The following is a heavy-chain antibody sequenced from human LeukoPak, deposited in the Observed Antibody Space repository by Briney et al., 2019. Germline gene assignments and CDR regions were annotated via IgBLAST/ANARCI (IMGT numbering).Heavy chain of an antibody. CDR1: GFTFNSYW. CDR2: INSDGSDT. J-gene: IGHJ3*02. V-gene: IGHV3-74*01. Sequence: GGSLRLSXAASGFTFNSYWFHWVRQAPGKGLVWVSRINSDGSDTIYADSVKGRFTISRDNAKSTVYLQMNSLKAEDTAVYYCARGGYHHGFDIWGQGTMVTVSS. D-gene: IGHD2-15*01. CDR3: ARGGYHHGFDI.